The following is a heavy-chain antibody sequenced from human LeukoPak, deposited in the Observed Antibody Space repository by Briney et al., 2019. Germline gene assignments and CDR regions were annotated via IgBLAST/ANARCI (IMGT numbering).Heavy chain of an antibody. J-gene: IGHJ5*02. Sequence: PGGSLRLSCAASGFTFSSYGMHWVRQAPGKGLEWVAFIRYDGSNKYYADSVKGRFTISRDNSKNTLYLQMNSLRAEDTAVYYCAKDGSSSWSWDDPWGQGTLVTVSS. V-gene: IGHV3-30*02. D-gene: IGHD6-13*01. CDR1: GFTFSSYG. CDR3: AKDGSSSWSWDDP. CDR2: IRYDGSNK.